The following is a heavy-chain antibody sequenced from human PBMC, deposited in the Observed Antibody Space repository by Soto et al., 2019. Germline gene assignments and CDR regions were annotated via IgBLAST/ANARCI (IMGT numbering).Heavy chain of an antibody. CDR1: GFPFSSYA. J-gene: IGHJ4*02. Sequence: QPGGSLRLSCECSGFPFSSYAIHWVRQTPGKGLEWVAVISYDGSITYYSDSVKGRFTISRDTPTNTVYLQLNGLRGDDTAVYYCARPPRDLWSGYSTYFDYWGQGTLVTVSS. CDR2: ISYDGSIT. D-gene: IGHD3-3*01. V-gene: IGHV3-30-3*01. CDR3: ARPPRDLWSGYSTYFDY.